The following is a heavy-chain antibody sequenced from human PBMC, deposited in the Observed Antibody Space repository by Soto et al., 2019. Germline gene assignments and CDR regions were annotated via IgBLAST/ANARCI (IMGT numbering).Heavy chain of an antibody. D-gene: IGHD3-16*02. CDR2: IYYSGST. CDR1: GGSISSSSYY. V-gene: IGHV4-39*01. Sequence: PSETLSLTCTVSGGSISSSSYYWGWIRQPPGKGLEWIGSIYYSGSTYYNPSLKSRVTISVDTSKNQFSLKLSSVTAADTAVYYCAKTYYDYVWGSYRPDAFDIGGQGTMVTVSS. J-gene: IGHJ3*02. CDR3: AKTYYDYVWGSYRPDAFDI.